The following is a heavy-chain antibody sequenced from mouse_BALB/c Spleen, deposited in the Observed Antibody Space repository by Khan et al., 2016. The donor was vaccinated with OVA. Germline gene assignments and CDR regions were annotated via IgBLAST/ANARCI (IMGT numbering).Heavy chain of an antibody. D-gene: IGHD2-4*01. Sequence: IQLVQSGTVLARPGASVKMSCKASGYSFTSYWMHWVKQRPGQGLEWIGVIYPGNSDTRYNQKFKGKANLTAVTSASTAYMELSSLTNEDSAVYYCTRSFDSYYFDYWGQGTTLTVSS. CDR1: GYSFTSYW. CDR3: TRSFDSYYFDY. J-gene: IGHJ2*01. CDR2: IYPGNSDT. V-gene: IGHV1-5*01.